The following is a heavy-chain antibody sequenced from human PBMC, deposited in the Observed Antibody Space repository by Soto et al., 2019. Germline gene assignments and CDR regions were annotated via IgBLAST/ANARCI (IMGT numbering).Heavy chain of an antibody. CDR2: IWYDGSNK. D-gene: IGHD5-18*01. Sequence: GGSLRLSCAASGFTFSSYGMHWVRQAPGEGLEWVAVIWYDGSNKYYADSVKGRFTISRDNSKNTLYLQMNSLRAEDTAVYYCARDQDYGYSYGNYFDYWGQGTLVTVSS. J-gene: IGHJ4*02. CDR1: GFTFSSYG. CDR3: ARDQDYGYSYGNYFDY. V-gene: IGHV3-33*01.